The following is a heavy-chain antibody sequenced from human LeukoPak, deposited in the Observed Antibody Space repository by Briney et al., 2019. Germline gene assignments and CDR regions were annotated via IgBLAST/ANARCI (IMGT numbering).Heavy chain of an antibody. J-gene: IGHJ6*03. CDR2: INPDSGGT. CDR1: GYSFTGYY. CDR3: ASGYSDYADYYNYYMDV. D-gene: IGHD4-11*01. V-gene: IGHV1-2*02. Sequence: GESLKFSCKGSGYSFTGYYMHWVRQAPGQGLEWMGWINPDSGGTNYAQKFQGRVTMTRDTSITTAYMELSRLASDDTAVYYCASGYSDYADYYNYYMDVWGKGTTVTVSS.